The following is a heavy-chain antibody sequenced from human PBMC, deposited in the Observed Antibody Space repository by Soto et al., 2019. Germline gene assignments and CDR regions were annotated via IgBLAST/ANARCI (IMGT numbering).Heavy chain of an antibody. CDR3: VNDIVYGDYAEFEC. Sequence: EVQLLESGGGLVQPGGSLRLSCAASGFTFSTYAMSWVRQAPGKGLEWVTTISGRGSTTYYADSVKGRFTASRDNSKNTLYLQMNSLRAEDTAVYYCVNDIVYGDYAEFECWGQGTLVTVSS. CDR2: ISGRGSTT. D-gene: IGHD4-17*01. J-gene: IGHJ4*02. CDR1: GFTFSTYA. V-gene: IGHV3-23*01.